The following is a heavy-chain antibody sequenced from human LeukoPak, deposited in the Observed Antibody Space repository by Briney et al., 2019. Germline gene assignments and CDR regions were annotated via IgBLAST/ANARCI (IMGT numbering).Heavy chain of an antibody. CDR3: AKDRLSGSFKEGYCFDY. V-gene: IGHV3-30*18. CDR1: GFTFSSYG. D-gene: IGHD1-26*01. Sequence: PGRSLRLSCAASGFTFSSYGMHWVRQAPGTGLEWVAVISYDGSNKYYADSVKGRFTISRDNSKNTLYLQMNSLRAEDTAVYYCAKDRLSGSFKEGYCFDYWGQGTLVTVSS. CDR2: ISYDGSNK. J-gene: IGHJ4*02.